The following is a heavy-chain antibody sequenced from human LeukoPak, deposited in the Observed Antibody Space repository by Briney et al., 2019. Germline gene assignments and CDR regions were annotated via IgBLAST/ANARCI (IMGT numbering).Heavy chain of an antibody. J-gene: IGHJ4*02. D-gene: IGHD6-6*01. CDR2: ISAYNGNT. V-gene: IGHV1-18*01. CDR1: GYTFTSYG. Sequence: ASVKVSCKASGYTFTSYGISWVRQAPGQGLEWMGWISAYNGNTNYAQKLQGRVTMTTDTSTSTAYMELSSLRSEDTAVYYCARVAPSSSSGDYWGQGTLVTVSS. CDR3: ARVAPSSSSGDY.